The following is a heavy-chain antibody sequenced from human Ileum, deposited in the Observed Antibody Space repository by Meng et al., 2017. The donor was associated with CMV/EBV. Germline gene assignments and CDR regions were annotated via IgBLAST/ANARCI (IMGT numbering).Heavy chain of an antibody. Sequence: QVQLLQSGTEVTKLWASVKVSCKASGYTFTTYGITWVRQTPGQGLELMGWISNSGYTEYAQKFQGRATMTTDTPTSTAYMELRSLTSDDTAVYYCGGAVAGQGIGMGGIDYWGQGTLVTVSS. V-gene: IGHV1-18*01. CDR1: GYTFTTYG. D-gene: IGHD6-19*01. CDR3: GGAVAGQGIGMGGIDY. J-gene: IGHJ4*02. CDR2: ISNSGYT.